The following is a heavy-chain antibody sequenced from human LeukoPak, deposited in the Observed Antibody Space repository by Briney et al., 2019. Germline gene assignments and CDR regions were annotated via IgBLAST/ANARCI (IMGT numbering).Heavy chain of an antibody. CDR1: GGSISSGGYY. Sequence: SETLSLTCTVSGGSISSGGYYWSWIRQHPGKGLEWIGYIYYSGSTYYNPSLKSRVTISVDTSKNQFSLKLSSVTAADTAVYYCARDRGPYSGYDSYYFDYWGQGTLVTVSS. CDR3: ARDRGPYSGYDSYYFDY. CDR2: IYYSGST. J-gene: IGHJ4*02. D-gene: IGHD5-12*01. V-gene: IGHV4-31*03.